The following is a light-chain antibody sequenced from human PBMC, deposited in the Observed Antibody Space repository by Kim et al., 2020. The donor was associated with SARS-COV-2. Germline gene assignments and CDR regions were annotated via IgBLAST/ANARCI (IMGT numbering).Light chain of an antibody. CDR3: AAWDNSLNAWV. Sequence: GQSVTISFSGSSSNIGSTTVNWYQQLPGTAPKLLIYSNNQRPSGVPDRFSGTKSGTSASLAISGLQSEDEADYYCAAWDNSLNAWVFGGGPQLTVL. CDR1: SSNIGSTT. V-gene: IGLV1-44*01. J-gene: IGLJ3*02. CDR2: SNN.